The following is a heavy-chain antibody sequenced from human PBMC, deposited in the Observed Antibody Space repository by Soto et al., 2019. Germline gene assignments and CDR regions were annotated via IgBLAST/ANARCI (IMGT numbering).Heavy chain of an antibody. CDR1: GYTFTSYG. V-gene: IGHV1-18*04. Sequence: ASVKVSCKASGYTFTSYGISWVRQAPGQGLEWMGWISAYNGNTNYAQKLQGRVTMTTDTSTSTAYMELRSLRSDDTAVYYCARDLTSSSSSYSHSVSRGLTYYYYYGMDVRGQGTTVTDSS. CDR3: ARDLTSSSSSYSHSVSRGLTYYYYYGMDV. D-gene: IGHD6-13*01. CDR2: ISAYNGNT. J-gene: IGHJ6*02.